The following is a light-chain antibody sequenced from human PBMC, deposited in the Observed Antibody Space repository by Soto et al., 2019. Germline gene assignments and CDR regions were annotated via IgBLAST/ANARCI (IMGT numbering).Light chain of an antibody. CDR1: QSVSSSY. V-gene: IGKV3-20*01. J-gene: IGKJ1*01. CDR2: GVS. Sequence: EIVLTQSPGTLSLSPGERATLSCRASQSVSSSYLAWYQQKPGQAPRLLIYGVSSRATGIPDRFSGSGSGTDFTLTISSLQPDDLATYYCHQYSTYSRTFGQGTKVESK. CDR3: HQYSTYSRT.